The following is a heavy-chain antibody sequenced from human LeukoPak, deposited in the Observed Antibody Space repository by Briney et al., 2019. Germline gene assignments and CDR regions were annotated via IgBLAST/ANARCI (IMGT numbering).Heavy chain of an antibody. J-gene: IGHJ3*02. D-gene: IGHD6-13*01. CDR1: GFTFSSYL. CDR2: IKQDGSEK. V-gene: IGHV3-7*01. Sequence: HPGGSLRLSCAASGFTFSSYLMSWVRQAPGKGLEWVANIKQDGSEKYYVDSVKGRFTISRDNAKNSLYLQMNSLRAEDTAVYYCARVSGSSWYGAFDIWGQGTMVTVSS. CDR3: ARVSGSSWYGAFDI.